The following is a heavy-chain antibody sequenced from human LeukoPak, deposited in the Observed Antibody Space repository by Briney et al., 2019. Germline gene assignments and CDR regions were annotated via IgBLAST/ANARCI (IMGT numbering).Heavy chain of an antibody. CDR1: GGTFSSYA. V-gene: IGHV1-69*05. Sequence: GASVKVSCKASGGTFSSYAISWVRQAPGQGLEWMGGIIPIFGTANYAQKFQGRVTITTDESTSTAYRELSSLRSEDTAVYYCARGGQQLVHEGNWFDPWGQGTLVTVSS. D-gene: IGHD6-13*01. J-gene: IGHJ5*02. CDR3: ARGGQQLVHEGNWFDP. CDR2: IIPIFGTA.